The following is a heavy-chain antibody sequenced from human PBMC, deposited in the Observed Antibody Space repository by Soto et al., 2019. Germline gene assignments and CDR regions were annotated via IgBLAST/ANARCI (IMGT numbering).Heavy chain of an antibody. J-gene: IGHJ4*02. V-gene: IGHV3-48*02. D-gene: IGHD3-22*01. CDR1: GFTFSSYS. CDR2: ISSSSSTI. Sequence: HPGGSLRLSCAASGFTFSSYSMNWVRQAPGKGLEWVSYISSSSSTIYYADSVKGRFTISRDNAKNSLYLQMNSLRDEDTAVYYCARGGARYDSSGYYHYWGQGTLVTVSS. CDR3: ARGGARYDSSGYYHY.